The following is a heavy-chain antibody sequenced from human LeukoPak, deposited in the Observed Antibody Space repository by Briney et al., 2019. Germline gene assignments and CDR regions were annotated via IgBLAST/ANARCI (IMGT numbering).Heavy chain of an antibody. CDR2: IWYDGSNK. CDR1: GFTFSSYA. D-gene: IGHD5/OR15-5a*01. Sequence: GGSLRLSCAASGFTFSSYAMSWVRQAPGKGLEWVTVIWYDGSNKYYADSVKGRFTVSRDNARNTVDLQMNSLSDEDTAVYYCARDRSSTYLDSWGQGILVIVSS. V-gene: IGHV3-33*08. J-gene: IGHJ4*02. CDR3: ARDRSSTYLDS.